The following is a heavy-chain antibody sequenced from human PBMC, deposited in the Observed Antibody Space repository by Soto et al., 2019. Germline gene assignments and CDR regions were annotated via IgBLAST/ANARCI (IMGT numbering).Heavy chain of an antibody. CDR3: AIRNGSGSYYVDY. CDR2: IYYSGST. V-gene: IGHV4-31*03. CDR1: GGSISSGGYY. D-gene: IGHD3-10*01. Sequence: QVQLQESGPGLVKPSQTLSLTCTVSGGSISSGGYYWSWIRQHPGKGLEWIGYIYYSGSTYYNPSLKPRLTISVDTSKNQFSLKLSSVTAADTAVYYCAIRNGSGSYYVDYWGQGTLVTVSS. J-gene: IGHJ4*02.